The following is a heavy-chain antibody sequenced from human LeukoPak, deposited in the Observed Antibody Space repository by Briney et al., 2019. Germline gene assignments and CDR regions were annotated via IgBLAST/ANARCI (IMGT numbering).Heavy chain of an antibody. J-gene: IGHJ5*02. CDR2: INPNSGDT. Sequence: ASVKVSCKASGYIFTGYYMHWVRQAPGQGLEWMGWINPNSGDTNYAQKFQGRVTMTRDMSISTAYMEVSSLRSEDTAVYYCARDGGYSYGYYNWFDPWGQGTLVTVSS. D-gene: IGHD5-18*01. CDR1: GYIFTGYY. CDR3: ARDGGYSYGYYNWFDP. V-gene: IGHV1-2*02.